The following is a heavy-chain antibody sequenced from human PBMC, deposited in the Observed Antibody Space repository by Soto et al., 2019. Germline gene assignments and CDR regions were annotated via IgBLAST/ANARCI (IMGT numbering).Heavy chain of an antibody. CDR3: GRLLFTGYVVL. CDR1: GGSISSSSYY. J-gene: IGHJ2*01. Sequence: QLHLQESGPGLVKPSETLSLQCAVSGGSISSSSYYWGWLRQPPGKGLEWIGSIYYQGNTFINPSLRNRVTLYVDTSADQFSLRLNSVTAADTAVYYCGRLLFTGYVVLWGRGTPVVVSS. CDR2: IYYQGNT. D-gene: IGHD5-12*01. V-gene: IGHV4-39*01.